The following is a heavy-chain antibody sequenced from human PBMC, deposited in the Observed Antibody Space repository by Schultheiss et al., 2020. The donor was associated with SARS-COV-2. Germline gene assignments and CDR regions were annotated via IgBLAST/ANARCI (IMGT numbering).Heavy chain of an antibody. V-gene: IGHV4-34*01. CDR3: ARGGIVATRPLFDY. Sequence: SETLSLTCAVSDGSFSDYYWTWIRQPPGKGLEWIGEIDHSGGTNYNPSLKSRVTILVDTSKNQFSLKLSSVTAADTAVYYCARGGIVATRPLFDYWGQGTLVTVSS. CDR1: DGSFSDYY. J-gene: IGHJ4*02. D-gene: IGHD5-12*01. CDR2: IDHSGGT.